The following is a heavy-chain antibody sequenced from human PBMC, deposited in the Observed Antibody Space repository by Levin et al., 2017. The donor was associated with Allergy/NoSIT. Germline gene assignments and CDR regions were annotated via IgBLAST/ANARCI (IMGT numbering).Heavy chain of an antibody. CDR3: AREGILCSSTTGPIDY. CDR2: INPDSGGT. Sequence: GESLKISCKASKYTFTDYYIHWVRQAPGLGLEWMGWINPDSGGTDYAQKFQGRVTMARDTSISTAYMELTNLRSDDTAVYYCAREGILCSSTTGPIDYWGQGTLVTVSS. D-gene: IGHD2-2*01. J-gene: IGHJ4*02. CDR1: KYTFTDYY. V-gene: IGHV1-2*02.